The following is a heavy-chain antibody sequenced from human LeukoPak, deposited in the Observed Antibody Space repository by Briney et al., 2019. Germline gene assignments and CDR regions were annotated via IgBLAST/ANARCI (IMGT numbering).Heavy chain of an antibody. D-gene: IGHD5-12*01. J-gene: IGHJ4*02. CDR2: IYYSGST. V-gene: IGHV4-39*01. CDR1: GGSISSSSYY. CDR3: ASLWGSKQVATEG. Sequence: PSETLSLTCTVSGGSISSSSYYWGWIRQPPGKGLEWIGSIYYSGSTYYNPSLKSRVTISVDTSKNQFSLKLSSVTAADTAVYYCASLWGSKQVATEGWGQGTLVTVSS.